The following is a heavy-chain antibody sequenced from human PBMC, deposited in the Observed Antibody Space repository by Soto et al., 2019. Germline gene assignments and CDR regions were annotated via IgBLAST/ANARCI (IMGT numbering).Heavy chain of an antibody. J-gene: IGHJ6*02. V-gene: IGHV4-39*01. Sequence: SESLSLTCTVSSAPVSSTTYTWGWIRQPPGKGLEWVASVYYDGRSYYNPTPNSRVTISVDTSKNQFSLKMTSVTAADTAVYYCARLYGYCVRGSCHGHYAMDVWGQGTTVTSSS. CDR3: ARLYGYCVRGSCHGHYAMDV. CDR2: VYYDGRS. CDR1: SAPVSSTTYT. D-gene: IGHD2-15*01.